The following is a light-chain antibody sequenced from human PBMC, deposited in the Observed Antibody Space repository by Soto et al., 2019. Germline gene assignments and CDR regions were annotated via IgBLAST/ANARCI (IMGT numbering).Light chain of an antibody. CDR3: QQSSNTPL. CDR2: AAS. V-gene: IGKV1-39*01. J-gene: IGKJ2*01. CDR1: QNITSY. Sequence: DIRMTQSPSSLSASVGDRVTITCRASQNITSYLNWYQQKPGEAPNLLIYAASTLQRGVPSRFSGSGSGTDFTLAISGLQPEDFATYYCQQSSNTPLFGQGTKLEIK.